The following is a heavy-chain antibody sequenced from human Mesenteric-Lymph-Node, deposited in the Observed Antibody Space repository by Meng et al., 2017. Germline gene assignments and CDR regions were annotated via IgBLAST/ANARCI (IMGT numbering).Heavy chain of an antibody. CDR2: IIPSFGTA. D-gene: IGHD3-22*01. J-gene: IGHJ4*02. Sequence: GAWGKEAGSWVRGSCRAAGGTVGSDAVSWGRQAPGQGLEWVGGIIPSFGTANYAQKFQGRVTITADESTSTAYMELSSLRSEDTAVYYCARGPNYYDSSGYYCWGQGTLVTVSS. V-gene: IGHV1-69*01. CDR1: GGTVGSDA. CDR3: ARGPNYYDSSGYYC.